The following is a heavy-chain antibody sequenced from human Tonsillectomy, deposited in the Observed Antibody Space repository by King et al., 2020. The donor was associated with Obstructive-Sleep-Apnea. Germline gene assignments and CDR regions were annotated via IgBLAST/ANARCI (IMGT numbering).Heavy chain of an antibody. V-gene: IGHV4-59*01. CDR2: IYYSGDT. Sequence: QLQESGPGLMKPSETLSLSCTVSGGSINSYYWSWIRQPPEKGLEWIGYIYYSGDTNYNPSLKSRVTISIDTSKKQFSLNLTSVTAADTAVYYCARVGGYCSGGSCYSVDYWGLGTLVTVSS. CDR1: GGSINSYY. CDR3: ARVGGYCSGGSCYSVDY. D-gene: IGHD2-15*01. J-gene: IGHJ4*02.